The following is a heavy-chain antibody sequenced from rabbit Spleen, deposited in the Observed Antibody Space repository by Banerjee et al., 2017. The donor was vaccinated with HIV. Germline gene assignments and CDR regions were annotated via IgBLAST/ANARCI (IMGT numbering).Heavy chain of an antibody. J-gene: IGHJ4*01. CDR1: GFSFSNNYY. CDR3: ARDLVGVIGWNFYL. V-gene: IGHV1S40*01. CDR2: IHAGSSGVT. D-gene: IGHD1-1*01. Sequence: QSLEESGGDLVKPGASLTLTCTASGFSFSNNYYMCWVRQAPGKGLEWIACIHAGSSGVTYYANWAKGRFTISKTSSTTVTLQMTSLTAADTATYFCARDLVGVIGWNFYLWGPGTLVTVS.